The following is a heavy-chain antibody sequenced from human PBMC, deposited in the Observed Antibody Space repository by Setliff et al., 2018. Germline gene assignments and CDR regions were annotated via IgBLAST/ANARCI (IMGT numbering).Heavy chain of an antibody. CDR3: AKDARRSWYFFDY. J-gene: IGHJ4*02. V-gene: IGHV3-23*01. CDR1: GFTFSSSS. D-gene: IGHD6-13*01. CDR2: INGGGTAT. Sequence: GGSLRLSCAASGFTFSSSSMTWVRQAPGKGLEWVSAINGGGTATYYADSVKGRFTISRDNSKNTLYLQMNSLRAEDTAVYYCAKDARRSWYFFDYWGQGALVTVSS.